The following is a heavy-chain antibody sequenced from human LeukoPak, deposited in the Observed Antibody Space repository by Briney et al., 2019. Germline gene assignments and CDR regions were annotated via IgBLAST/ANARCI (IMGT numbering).Heavy chain of an antibody. CDR3: ARGTPTGPYYYDSSGYYYFDY. D-gene: IGHD3-22*01. CDR2: FDPEDGET. Sequence: ASVKVSCKVSGYTLTELSMHWVRQAPGKGLEWMGGFDPEDGETIYAQKFQGRVTITRNTSISTAYMELSSLRSEDTAVYYCARGTPTGPYYYDSSGYYYFDYWGQGTLVTVSS. CDR1: GYTLTELS. V-gene: IGHV1-24*01. J-gene: IGHJ4*02.